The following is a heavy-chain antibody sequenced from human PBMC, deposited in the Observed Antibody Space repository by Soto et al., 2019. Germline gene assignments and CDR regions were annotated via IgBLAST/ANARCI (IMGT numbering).Heavy chain of an antibody. CDR1: GFTFSNYA. D-gene: IGHD3-10*01. J-gene: IGHJ4*02. Sequence: PGGSLRLSCAASGFTFSNYAMSWVRQPPGKGLEWIGEINHSGSTNYNPSLKSRVTISVDTSKNQFSLKLSSVTAADTAVYYCARGNYYGSGSYRVPYDYWGQGTLVTVSS. CDR3: ARGNYYGSGSYRVPYDY. CDR2: INHSGST. V-gene: IGHV4-34*01.